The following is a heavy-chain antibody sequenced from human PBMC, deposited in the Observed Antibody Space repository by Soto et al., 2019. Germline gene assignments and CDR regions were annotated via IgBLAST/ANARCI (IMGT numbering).Heavy chain of an antibody. CDR1: DDYIGSGSYC. V-gene: IGHV4-39*07. CDR2: MSYSGST. J-gene: IGHJ4*02. CDR3: ARTGGSLTLSTLFDY. Sequence: SQTLSLTCTVSDDYIGSGSYCWGWIRQPPGKGLEWIGSMSYSGSTYYNPSLKSRVTISVDTSKNQFSLKLSSVTAADTAVYYCARTGGSLTLSTLFDYWGQGTLVTVSS. D-gene: IGHD2-15*01.